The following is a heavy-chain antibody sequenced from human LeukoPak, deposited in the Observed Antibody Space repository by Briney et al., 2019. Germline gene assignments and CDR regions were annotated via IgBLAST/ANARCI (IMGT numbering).Heavy chain of an antibody. D-gene: IGHD5-18*01. CDR3: ARGAVTARGAFDI. J-gene: IGHJ3*02. CDR1: GFTFSSYS. V-gene: IGHV3-21*01. Sequence: GGSLRLSCAASGFTFSSYSMNWARQAPGKGLEWVSSISSSSSYIYYADSVKGRFTISRDNAKNSLYLQMNSLRAEDTAVYYCARGAVTARGAFDIWGQGTMVTVSS. CDR2: ISSSSSYI.